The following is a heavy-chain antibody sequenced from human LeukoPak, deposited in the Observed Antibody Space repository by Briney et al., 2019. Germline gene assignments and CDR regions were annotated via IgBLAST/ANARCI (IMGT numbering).Heavy chain of an antibody. V-gene: IGHV3-30-3*01. CDR2: ISYGGSNK. CDR1: GFTFSSYA. Sequence: GRSLRLSCAASGFTFSSYAMHWVRQAPGKGLEWVAVISYGGSNKYHADSVKGRFTISRDNSKNTLYLQMNSLRAEDTAVYYCASTPPGVGATDYGMDVWGQGTTVTVSS. CDR3: ASTPPGVGATDYGMDV. J-gene: IGHJ6*02. D-gene: IGHD1-26*01.